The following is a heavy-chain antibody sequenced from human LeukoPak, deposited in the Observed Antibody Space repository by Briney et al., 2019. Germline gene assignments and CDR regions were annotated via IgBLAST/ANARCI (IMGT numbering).Heavy chain of an antibody. J-gene: IGHJ4*02. Sequence: PGGSLRLSCAASGFTFDDYAMHWVRQAQGKGLEWVSGISWNSGNIGYADSVKGRFTISRDNAKNSLYLQMNSLRAEDTALYYCAKDDSSTPRYYFDYWGQGTLVTVSS. CDR2: ISWNSGNI. CDR3: AKDDSSTPRYYFDY. D-gene: IGHD6-13*01. CDR1: GFTFDDYA. V-gene: IGHV3-9*01.